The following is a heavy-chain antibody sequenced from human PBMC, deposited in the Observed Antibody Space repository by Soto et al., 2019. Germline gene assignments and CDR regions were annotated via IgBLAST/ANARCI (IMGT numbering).Heavy chain of an antibody. CDR2: IYHSGST. CDR1: GGSISSRGYY. V-gene: IGHV4-39*07. D-gene: IGHD6-19*01. Sequence: SETRSLTCTVSGGSISSRGYYWGWIRQPPGKGLEWIGEIYHSGSTNYNPSLKSRVTISVDKSKNQFSLKLSSVTAADTAVYYCARGIAVAAPFDYWGQGTLVTVSS. J-gene: IGHJ4*02. CDR3: ARGIAVAAPFDY.